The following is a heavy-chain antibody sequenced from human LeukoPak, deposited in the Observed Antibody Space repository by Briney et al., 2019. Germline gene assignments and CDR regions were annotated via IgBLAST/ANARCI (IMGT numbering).Heavy chain of an antibody. Sequence: SQTLSLTCAISGDSGSSNSAAWNWIRQSPSRGLEWLGRTYYRSKWYNDYAVSVKSRITINPDTSKNQFSLQLNSVTPEDTAVYYCARGPLWFGEFYFDYWGQGTLVTVSS. D-gene: IGHD3-10*01. CDR1: GDSGSSNSAA. J-gene: IGHJ4*02. CDR2: TYYRSKWYN. CDR3: ARGPLWFGEFYFDY. V-gene: IGHV6-1*01.